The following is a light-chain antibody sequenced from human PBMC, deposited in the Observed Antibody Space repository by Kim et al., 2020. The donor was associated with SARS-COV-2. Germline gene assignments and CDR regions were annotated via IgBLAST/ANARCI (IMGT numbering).Light chain of an antibody. Sequence: LHPGGKATLACGASQSISNRYLAWYQQKPGQAPRLLIYGASSRATGIPDRFSGSGSGTDFSLTISRLGPEDFAVYYCQQYGGPPQAFGQGTKLEI. J-gene: IGKJ2*01. CDR3: QQYGGPPQA. CDR1: QSISNRY. CDR2: GAS. V-gene: IGKV3-20*01.